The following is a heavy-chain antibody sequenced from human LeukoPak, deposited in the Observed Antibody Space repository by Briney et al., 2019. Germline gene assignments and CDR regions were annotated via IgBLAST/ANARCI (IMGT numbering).Heavy chain of an antibody. D-gene: IGHD2/OR15-2a*01. CDR1: GGSFSDYY. CDR3: ARGIFPDAFDI. V-gene: IGHV4-34*01. J-gene: IGHJ3*02. CDR2: INHSGST. Sequence: SETLSLTCAVYGGSFSDYYWTWIRQPPGKGLEWIGEINHSGSTNYNPSLKSRVTILVDTSKKQFFLRLSSVTAADTAVYYCARGIFPDAFDIWGQRTMVTVSS.